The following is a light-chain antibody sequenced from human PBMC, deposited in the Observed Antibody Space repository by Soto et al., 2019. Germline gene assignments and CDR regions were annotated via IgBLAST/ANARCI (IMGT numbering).Light chain of an antibody. CDR1: QSVSSN. CDR2: GAS. CDR3: QQYGSSPPSST. Sequence: QSVSSNLAWYQQKPGQAPRLLISGASSRATGIPDRFSGSGSGTDFTLTISRLEPEDFAVYYCQQYGSSPPSSTFGQGTRLENK. J-gene: IGKJ5*01. V-gene: IGKV3-20*01.